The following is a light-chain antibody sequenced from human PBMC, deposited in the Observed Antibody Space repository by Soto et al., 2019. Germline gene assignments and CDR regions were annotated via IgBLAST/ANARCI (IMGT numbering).Light chain of an antibody. CDR2: EVS. Sequence: QSALTQPASVSGSPGQSITISCTGTSSDVGGYKYVSWYQQHPDKAPKLIIFEVSNRPSGISSRFSGSKSGNTASLTISGLQAEDEADYYCAAWGDNLNGWVFGGGTKLTVL. J-gene: IGLJ3*02. CDR3: AAWGDNLNGWV. V-gene: IGLV2-14*01. CDR1: SSDVGGYKY.